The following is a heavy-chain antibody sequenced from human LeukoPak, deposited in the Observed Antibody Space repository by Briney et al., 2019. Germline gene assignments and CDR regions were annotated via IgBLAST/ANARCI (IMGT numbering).Heavy chain of an antibody. CDR1: GYTFTSYG. V-gene: IGHV1-18*01. J-gene: IGHJ5*02. Sequence: ASVKVSRKASGYTFTSYGISWVRQAPGQGLEWMGWISAYNGNTNYAQKLQGRVTMTTDTSTSTAYMELRSLRSDDTAVYYCARVVTVGSGSYYDNWFDPWGQGTLVTVSS. D-gene: IGHD3-10*01. CDR3: ARVVTVGSGSYYDNWFDP. CDR2: ISAYNGNT.